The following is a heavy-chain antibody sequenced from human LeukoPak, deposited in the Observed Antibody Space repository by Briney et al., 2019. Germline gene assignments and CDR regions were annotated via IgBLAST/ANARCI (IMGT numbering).Heavy chain of an antibody. CDR2: IDSGGNT. D-gene: IGHD4-17*01. CDR3: ARERLPVTTSWSYLDF. J-gene: IGHJ4*02. CDR1: GLTVSDNY. Sequence: GGSLRLSCALSGLTVSDNYMNWARQVRGRGLQWVSMIDSGGNTYYADSLQGRFTISRDTSKNTLYLQMNSLRVEDTAVYFCARERLPVTTSWSYLDFWGQGTLVTVSS. V-gene: IGHV3-53*01.